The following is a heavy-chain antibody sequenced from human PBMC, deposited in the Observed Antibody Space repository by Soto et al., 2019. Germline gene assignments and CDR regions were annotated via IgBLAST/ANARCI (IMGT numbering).Heavy chain of an antibody. CDR1: GYTFTSYG. J-gene: IGHJ6*03. V-gene: IGHV1-18*01. CDR3: ARDRPGYCSSTSCYLYYYMDV. CDR2: ISACNGNT. Sequence: ASVKVSCKASGYTFTSYGISWVRQAPGQGLEWMGWISACNGNTNYAQKFQGRVTMTRDTSASTAYMELSSLRSEDTAVYYCARDRPGYCSSTSCYLYYYMDVWGKGTTVTVSS. D-gene: IGHD2-2*01.